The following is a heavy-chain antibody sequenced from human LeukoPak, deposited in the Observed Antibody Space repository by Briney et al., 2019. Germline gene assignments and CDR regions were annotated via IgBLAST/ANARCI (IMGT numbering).Heavy chain of an antibody. V-gene: IGHV1-69*04. D-gene: IGHD5-24*01. CDR3: ARERWPDAFDI. CDR2: IIPILGIA. CDR1: GGTFSSYA. Sequence: ASVKASCKASGGTFSSYAISWVRQAPGQGLEWMGRIIPILGIANYAQKFQGRVTITADKSTSTAYMELSSLRSEDTAVYYCARERWPDAFDIWGQGTMVTVSS. J-gene: IGHJ3*02.